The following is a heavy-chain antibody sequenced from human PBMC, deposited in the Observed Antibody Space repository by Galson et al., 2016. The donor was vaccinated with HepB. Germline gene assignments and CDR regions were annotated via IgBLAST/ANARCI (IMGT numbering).Heavy chain of an antibody. CDR1: GFTFSNYD. V-gene: IGHV3-30-3*01. D-gene: IGHD3-22*01. Sequence: SLRLSCAASGFTFSNYDMNWVRQAPGKGLEWVAVISYDGTQKYYADTVKGRFSISRDNSKNTMYMQMGSLRAEDTAVYYCARIRGSSGYLGFDYWGQGTLVTVSS. CDR2: ISYDGTQK. CDR3: ARIRGSSGYLGFDY. J-gene: IGHJ4*02.